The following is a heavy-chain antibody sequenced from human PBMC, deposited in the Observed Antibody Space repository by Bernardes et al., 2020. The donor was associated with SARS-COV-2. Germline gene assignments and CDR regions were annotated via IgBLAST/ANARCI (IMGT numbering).Heavy chain of an antibody. V-gene: IGHV3-73*01. CDR2: MRSKYKNYVT. Sequence: GGSLRLSCAASGFNFSGSAIQWVRQAPGKGLEWVGRMRSKYKNYVTTYAPSLKDRITISRDDSRDTLYLQIHSLKIDDTAVYYCTGDYLYWDQGTLVSVSS. J-gene: IGHJ4*02. CDR1: GFNFSGSA. CDR3: TGDYLY. D-gene: IGHD4-17*01.